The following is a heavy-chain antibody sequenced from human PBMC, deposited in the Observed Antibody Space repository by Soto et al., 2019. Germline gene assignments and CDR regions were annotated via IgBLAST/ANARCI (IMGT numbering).Heavy chain of an antibody. D-gene: IGHD4-4*01. CDR2: IYSSGST. CDR1: GGSVISDTYY. J-gene: IGHJ4*02. Sequence: QVQLQESGPGLVKPSQTLSLTCTVSGGSVISDTYYWTWIRQPPGKGLEWVGYIYSSGSTYYNPSLKSRVTISVDTSKNQFSLKLGSVTASDTAFYYCARSTGRYSGQGTLVTVSS. V-gene: IGHV4-30-4*01. CDR3: ARSTGRY.